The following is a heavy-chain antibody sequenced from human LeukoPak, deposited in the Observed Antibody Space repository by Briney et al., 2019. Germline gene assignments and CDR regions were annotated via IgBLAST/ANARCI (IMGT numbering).Heavy chain of an antibody. J-gene: IGHJ4*02. CDR1: GYTFTGYY. V-gene: IGHV1-2*02. CDR2: INPNSDGT. CDR3: ASYVIVGASVWGY. Sequence: ASVKVSCKASGYTFTGYYMHWLRQAPGQGLEWMGWINPNSDGTNYAQKFQGRVTMTRDTSISTAYMELSRLRSDDTAVYYCASYVIVGASVWGYWGQGTLVTVSS. D-gene: IGHD1-26*01.